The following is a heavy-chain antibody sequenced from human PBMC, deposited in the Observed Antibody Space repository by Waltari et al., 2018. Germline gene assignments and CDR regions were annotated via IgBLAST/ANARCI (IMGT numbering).Heavy chain of an antibody. V-gene: IGHV1-8*01. CDR2: TNPYTGKT. J-gene: IGHJ6*02. D-gene: IGHD3-9*01. CDR1: GYTFITYD. CDR3: ARGNFDILTGATYYYYYGLDV. Sequence: QVQLVQSGAEVKKPGASVKVSCKASGYTFITYDFNWVRQATGQGLEWMGWTNPYTGKTDYAQKFQGRVTMSRNSSINTAYMELSSLISEDTAVYYCARGNFDILTGATYYYYYGLDVWGQGTTVTVSS.